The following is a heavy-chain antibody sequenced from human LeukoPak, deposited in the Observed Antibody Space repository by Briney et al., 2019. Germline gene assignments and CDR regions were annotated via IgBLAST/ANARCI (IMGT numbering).Heavy chain of an antibody. J-gene: IGHJ6*02. V-gene: IGHV3-74*01. Sequence: GGSLRLSCAASGFTFSSYWMHWVRQVPGKGLVWVSHINAAGSYTTYADSVKGRFTISRDNAKNTLYLQMSSLRAEDSAVYSCVRVTNYHNVDVWGQGTTVTVSS. CDR3: VRVTNYHNVDV. D-gene: IGHD1-7*01. CDR2: INAAGSYT. CDR1: GFTFSSYW.